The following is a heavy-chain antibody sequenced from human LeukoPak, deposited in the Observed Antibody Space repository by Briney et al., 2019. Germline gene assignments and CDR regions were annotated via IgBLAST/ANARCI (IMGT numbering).Heavy chain of an antibody. CDR3: AKDLGYSGYDGGGGYFDY. J-gene: IGHJ4*02. CDR2: INWNGGST. D-gene: IGHD5-12*01. CDR1: GFTFDDYG. Sequence: GGSLRLSCAASGFTFDDYGMSWVRHAPGKGLEWVSGINWNGGSTGYADSVKGRFTISRDNAKNSLYLQMNSLRAEDTALYYCAKDLGYSGYDGGGGYFDYWGQGTLVTVSS. V-gene: IGHV3-20*04.